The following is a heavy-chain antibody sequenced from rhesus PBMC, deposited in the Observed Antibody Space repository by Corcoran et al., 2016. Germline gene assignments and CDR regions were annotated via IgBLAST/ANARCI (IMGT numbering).Heavy chain of an antibody. CDR2: IFGSGGTI. Sequence: QLQLQESGPGLVKPSETLSLTCAVSGGSISSHYWSWIRQPPGTGREGIGRIFGSGGTIDYNPSLKSRVTLSTDTSKNQFSLKLNSVTAADTAVYYCARGCSGIGCPLVNIDYWGQGVLVTVSS. D-gene: IGHD2-21*01. J-gene: IGHJ4*01. CDR1: GGSISSHY. CDR3: ARGCSGIGCPLVNIDY. V-gene: IGHV4-173*01.